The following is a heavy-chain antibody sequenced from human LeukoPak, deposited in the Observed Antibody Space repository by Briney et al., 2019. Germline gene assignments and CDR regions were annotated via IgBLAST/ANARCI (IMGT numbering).Heavy chain of an antibody. J-gene: IGHJ4*02. CDR3: ATRPLWFGELNPFDY. V-gene: IGHV1-24*01. D-gene: IGHD3-10*01. Sequence: GASVKVSCKPSGGTFSNYAISWVRQAPGKGLEWMGGFDPEDGETIYAQKFQGRVTMTEDTSTDTAYMELSSLRSEDTAVYYCATRPLWFGELNPFDYWGQGTLVTVSS. CDR2: FDPEDGET. CDR1: GGTFSNYA.